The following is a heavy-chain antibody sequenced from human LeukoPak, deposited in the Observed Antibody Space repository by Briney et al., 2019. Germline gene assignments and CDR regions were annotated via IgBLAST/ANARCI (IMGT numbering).Heavy chain of an antibody. V-gene: IGHV4-34*01. J-gene: IGHJ6*03. Sequence: PETLSLTCAVYGGSFSGYYWSWVRQPPGKGLGWIGEINHSGGTNYNPSLKSRVTIPVDASENQFSLKLSSVTAADTAVYYCARLVEDYGSGSSPSYYYYIDVWGKGTTVTISS. CDR2: INHSGGT. CDR3: ARLVEDYGSGSSPSYYYYIDV. D-gene: IGHD3-10*01. CDR1: GGSFSGYY.